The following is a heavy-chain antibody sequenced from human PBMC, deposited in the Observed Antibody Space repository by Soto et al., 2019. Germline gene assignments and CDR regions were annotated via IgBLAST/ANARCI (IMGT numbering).Heavy chain of an antibody. J-gene: IGHJ4*02. CDR3: ASRNYYDTSGYYYWYYFDF. V-gene: IGHV3-23*01. Sequence: GGSLRLSCAASGITFSNYAMSWVRQAPGKGLEWVSGISGSGDSTYYAESVKGRFTISRDNSKNTVNLQMNSLGAEDTAVYYCASRNYYDTSGYYYWYYFDFWGQGALVTVSS. CDR2: ISGSGDST. CDR1: GITFSNYA. D-gene: IGHD3-22*01.